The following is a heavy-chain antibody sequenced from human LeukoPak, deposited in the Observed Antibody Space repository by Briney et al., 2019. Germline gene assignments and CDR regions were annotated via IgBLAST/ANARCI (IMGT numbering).Heavy chain of an antibody. J-gene: IGHJ4*01. D-gene: IGHD3-9*01. CDR1: GVTFSGYT. V-gene: IGHV3-21*01. CDR3: ARALYYGILTGYQTHTYYFDY. Sequence: GGSLRLSCSASGVTFSGYTMNWVRQAPGKGLEWVSSISSRSSNIYYADSVKGRFTISRDNAKNSLYLQMNSLRAEDTAVYYCARALYYGILTGYQTHTYYFDYWGLGTLVTVSS. CDR2: ISSRSSNI.